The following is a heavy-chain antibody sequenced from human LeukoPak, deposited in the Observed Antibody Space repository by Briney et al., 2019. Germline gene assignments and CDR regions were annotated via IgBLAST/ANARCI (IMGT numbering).Heavy chain of an antibody. V-gene: IGHV1-18*01. D-gene: IGHD3-3*01. Sequence: GASVKVSCKASGYTFTSYDINWVRQAPGQGLEWMGWISAYNGNTNYAQKLQGRVTMTTGTSTSTAYMELRSLTSDDTAVYYCARLRFLEATYAFDIWGQGTMVTVSS. CDR1: GYTFTSYD. CDR3: ARLRFLEATYAFDI. CDR2: ISAYNGNT. J-gene: IGHJ3*02.